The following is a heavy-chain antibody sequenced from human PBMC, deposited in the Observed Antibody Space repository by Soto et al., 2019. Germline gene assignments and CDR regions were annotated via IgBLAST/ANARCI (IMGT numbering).Heavy chain of an antibody. J-gene: IGHJ5*02. CDR1: GFTFSSYA. D-gene: IGHD3-10*01. Sequence: GGSLRLSCAASGFTFSSYAMSWVRQAPGKGLEWVSAISGSGGSTYYADSVKGRCTISRDNSKNTLYLKMNSLRAGDTGVYYCANAGSYPALYGLRNWFDPWGQGTLVTVSS. V-gene: IGHV3-23*01. CDR3: ANAGSYPALYGLRNWFDP. CDR2: ISGSGGST.